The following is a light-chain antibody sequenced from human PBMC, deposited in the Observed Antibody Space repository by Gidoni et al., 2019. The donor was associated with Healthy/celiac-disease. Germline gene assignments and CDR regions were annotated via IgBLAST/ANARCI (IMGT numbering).Light chain of an antibody. Sequence: QSVLTQPPSASGTPGQGVTISCSGSSSNIGSNTVNWYQQLPGTAPKLLIYSNNQRPSGVPDRFSGSKSGTSASLAISGLQSEDEADYYCAAWDDSPNAWVFGGGTKLTVL. V-gene: IGLV1-44*01. J-gene: IGLJ3*02. CDR2: SNN. CDR3: AAWDDSPNAWV. CDR1: SSNIGSNT.